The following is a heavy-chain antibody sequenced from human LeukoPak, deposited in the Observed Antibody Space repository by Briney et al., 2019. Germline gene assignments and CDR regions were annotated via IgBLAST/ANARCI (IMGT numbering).Heavy chain of an antibody. CDR2: IYTSGST. D-gene: IGHD6-6*01. J-gene: IGHJ6*04. CDR3: ARDGIEYSSSMDV. Sequence: SETLSLTCTVSGGSISSGSYYWSWTRQPAGKGLEWIGRIYTSGSTNYNPSLKSRVTISVDTSKNQFSLKLSSVTAADTAVYYCARDGIEYSSSMDVWGKGTTVTVPS. CDR1: GGSISSGSYY. V-gene: IGHV4-61*02.